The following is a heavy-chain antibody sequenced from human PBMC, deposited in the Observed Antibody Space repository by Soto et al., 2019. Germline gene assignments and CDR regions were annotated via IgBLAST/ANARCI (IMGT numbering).Heavy chain of an antibody. CDR2: IKQDGSEK. D-gene: IGHD3-3*01. Sequence: PGGSLRLSCAASGFTFSSYWMSWVRQAPGKGLEWVANIKQDGSEKYYVDSVKGRFTISRDNAKNSLYLQMNSLRAEDTAVYYCARERWSGYYNYYGMDVWGQGTTVTVYS. V-gene: IGHV3-7*01. CDR3: ARERWSGYYNYYGMDV. J-gene: IGHJ6*02. CDR1: GFTFSSYW.